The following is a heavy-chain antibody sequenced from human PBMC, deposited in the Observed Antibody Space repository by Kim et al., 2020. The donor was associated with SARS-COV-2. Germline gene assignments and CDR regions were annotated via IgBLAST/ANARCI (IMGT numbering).Heavy chain of an antibody. CDR3: TRGSGSYYIGVVCMDV. CDR1: GFTFSNAW. J-gene: IGHJ6*02. V-gene: IGHV3-15*01. CDR2: IKSKTDGGTT. D-gene: IGHD3-10*01. Sequence: GGSLRLSCAASGFTFSNAWMSWVRQAPGKGLEWVGRIKSKTDGGTTDYAAPVKGRFTISRDDSKNTLYLQMNSLKTEDTAVYYCTRGSGSYYIGVVCMDVWGQGTTVTVSS.